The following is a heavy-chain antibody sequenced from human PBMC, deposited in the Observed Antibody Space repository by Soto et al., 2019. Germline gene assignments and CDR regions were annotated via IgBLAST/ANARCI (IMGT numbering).Heavy chain of an antibody. V-gene: IGHV1-69*06. CDR1: GGTFSSYS. D-gene: IGHD2-2*01. CDR3: ARDCSSTSCYDYYYYGMDV. J-gene: IGHJ6*02. Sequence: SGKVCCEASGGTFSSYSISWVRQAPGQGLEWMGGIIPIFGAANYAQKFQGRVTITADKSTSTAYMELSSLRSEDTAVYYCARDCSSTSCYDYYYYGMDVWGQGTTVTVSS. CDR2: IIPIFGAA.